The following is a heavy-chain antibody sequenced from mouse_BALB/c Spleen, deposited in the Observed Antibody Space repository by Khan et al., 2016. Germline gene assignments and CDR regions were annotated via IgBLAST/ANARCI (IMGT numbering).Heavy chain of an antibody. CDR1: GYSITSDYA. Sequence: EVQLQESGPGLVKTSQSLSLTCTVTGYSITSDYAWNWIRQFPGNKLEWMGYISYSGSTSSNPSLNSRITLTRDKSKNQFFLQLKPVMTETTTTYYGATTLAAPRFAYWGQGTLVTVSA. V-gene: IGHV3-2*02. CDR3: ATTLAAPRFAY. CDR2: ISYSGST. D-gene: IGHD1-1*01. J-gene: IGHJ3*01.